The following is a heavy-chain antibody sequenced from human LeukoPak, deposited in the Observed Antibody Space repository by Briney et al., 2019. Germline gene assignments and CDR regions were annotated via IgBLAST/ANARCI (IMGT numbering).Heavy chain of an antibody. V-gene: IGHV1-8*01. CDR2: MNPNSVNT. D-gene: IGHD2-15*01. CDR3: ARKGLLGSGKPWFDP. J-gene: IGHJ5*02. Sequence: ASVKVSCKASGYTFTSYDINWVRQASGQGLEWMGWMNPNSVNTASAQKFQGRVTMTTNTSISTAYMELTGLRSEDTAMYFCARKGLLGSGKPWFDPWGQGTLVTVSS. CDR1: GYTFTSYD.